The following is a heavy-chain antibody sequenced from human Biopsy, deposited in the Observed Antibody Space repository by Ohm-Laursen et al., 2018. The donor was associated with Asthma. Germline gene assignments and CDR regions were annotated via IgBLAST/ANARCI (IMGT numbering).Heavy chain of an antibody. CDR1: GFSFSNFA. D-gene: IGHD1-1*01. Sequence: SLRLSCSASGFSFSNFAIHWVRQAPGKGLEWVGAISKDASTQDYADSVKGRFTMARDNSKNTLDLQMNSLKEEDTAVYYCVRDGTDDAFDIWGQGTVASVSS. CDR2: ISKDASTQ. CDR3: VRDGTDDAFDI. J-gene: IGHJ3*02. V-gene: IGHV3-30*01.